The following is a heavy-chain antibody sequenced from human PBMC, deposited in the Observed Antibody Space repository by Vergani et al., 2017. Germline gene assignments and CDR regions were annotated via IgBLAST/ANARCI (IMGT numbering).Heavy chain of an antibody. CDR2: TYYSGGT. D-gene: IGHD6-19*01. Sequence: QLQLQESGPGLVKPSATLSLTCSVSGASIRSSNYYWGWIRQPPGKGLEWIPSTYYSGGTYYNPSLRSRVTISVDTSKNQFSLKLSSVTAADTAVYFCARHSTVEWLVKLGWIDPWGQGILVTVSS. J-gene: IGHJ5*02. V-gene: IGHV4-39*01. CDR1: GASIRSSNYY. CDR3: ARHSTVEWLVKLGWIDP.